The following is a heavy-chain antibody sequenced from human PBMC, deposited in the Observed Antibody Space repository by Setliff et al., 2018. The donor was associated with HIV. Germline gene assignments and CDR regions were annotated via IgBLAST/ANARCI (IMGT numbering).Heavy chain of an antibody. V-gene: IGHV3-48*03. Sequence: GGSLRLSCAASGFTFSSYEMNWVRQAPGKGLEWVSYISTSGNRIHYADSVKGRFTISRDNAKNSLYLQMDSLRAEDTAVYYCAPLVGATGAPSYWGQGTQVTV. J-gene: IGHJ4*02. CDR1: GFTFSSYE. CDR3: APLVGATGAPSY. D-gene: IGHD1-26*01. CDR2: ISTSGNRI.